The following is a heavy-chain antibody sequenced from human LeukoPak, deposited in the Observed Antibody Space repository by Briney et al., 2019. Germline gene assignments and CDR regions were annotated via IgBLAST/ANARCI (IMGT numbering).Heavy chain of an antibody. D-gene: IGHD6-13*01. Sequence: GGSLRLSCVASGFTFSTYAMSWVRQAPGKGLEWVSGITRSGDITYYAESVQGRFTISRDNSKNRLYLQMNSLRAEDAAVYYCAKARIAAAGTGAFDVWGQGTMVTVSS. CDR2: ITRSGDIT. V-gene: IGHV3-23*01. CDR3: AKARIAAAGTGAFDV. J-gene: IGHJ3*01. CDR1: GFTFSTYA.